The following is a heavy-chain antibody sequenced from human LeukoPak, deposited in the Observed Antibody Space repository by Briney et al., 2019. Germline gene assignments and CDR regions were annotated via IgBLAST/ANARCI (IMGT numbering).Heavy chain of an antibody. CDR3: ARDPSTFYFDY. J-gene: IGHJ4*02. CDR2: IYSSGNT. V-gene: IGHV4-59*01. CDR1: GGSISSYY. Sequence: SETLSLTCTVSGGSISSYYWSWIRQPPGKGLEWIGYIYSSGNTDYNPSLKSRVTISVDTSKSQFSLKLGSVTAADTAIYYCARDPSTFYFDYWGQGALVTVSS. D-gene: IGHD3-16*01.